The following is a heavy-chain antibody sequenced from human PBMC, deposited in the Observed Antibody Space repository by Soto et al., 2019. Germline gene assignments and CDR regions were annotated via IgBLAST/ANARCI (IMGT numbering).Heavy chain of an antibody. Sequence: GSLRLSCAASGFKFSNYAMSWVRQAPGKGLEWVSLISATGGGTYYADSVKGRFTISRDNSHNTLYLQVHSLTAEDTAVYYCAKDRRAGGNSAFYFDLWGQGAQVTVSS. CDR3: AKDRRAGGNSAFYFDL. CDR2: ISATGGGT. V-gene: IGHV3-23*01. CDR1: GFKFSNYA. J-gene: IGHJ5*02. D-gene: IGHD3-16*01.